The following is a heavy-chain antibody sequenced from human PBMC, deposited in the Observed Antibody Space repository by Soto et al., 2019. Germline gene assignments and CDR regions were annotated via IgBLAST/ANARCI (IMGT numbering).Heavy chain of an antibody. J-gene: IGHJ4*02. V-gene: IGHV4-59*08. CDR3: ARHNYGSGSTYFDY. CDR2: IYYSGST. D-gene: IGHD3-10*01. Sequence: QVQLQESGPGLVKPSETLSLTCTVSGGSISSYYWSWIRQPPGKGLEWIGYIYYSGSTNYNPSLKSRVTIPVATSKTQFSLKLNSMTAADTAVYYCARHNYGSGSTYFDYWGQGTLVTVSS. CDR1: GGSISSYY.